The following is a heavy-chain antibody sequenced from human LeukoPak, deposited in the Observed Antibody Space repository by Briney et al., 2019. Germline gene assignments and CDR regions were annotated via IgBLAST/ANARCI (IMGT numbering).Heavy chain of an antibody. D-gene: IGHD6-13*01. J-gene: IGHJ4*02. CDR1: GFTFNNYY. Sequence: PGGSLRLSCAASGFTFNNYYMSWVRQAPGKGLEWVANIKQDGSNEYYVDSVKGRFTISRDNAKNSLYLQMNSLRAEDTAVYYCARDHQQLAFNYWGQGALVTVSS. CDR3: ARDHQQLAFNY. V-gene: IGHV3-7*01. CDR2: IKQDGSNE.